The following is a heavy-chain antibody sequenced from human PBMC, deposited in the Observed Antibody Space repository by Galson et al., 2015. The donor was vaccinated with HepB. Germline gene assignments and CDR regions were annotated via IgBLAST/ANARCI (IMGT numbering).Heavy chain of an antibody. J-gene: IGHJ3*02. CDR1: GFTFSSYD. CDR3: ARGGGYSSGDAFDI. CDR2: IGTAGDT. Sequence: SLRLSCAASGFTFSSYDMHWVRQATGKGLEWVSAIGTAGDTYYPGSVKGRFTISRENAKNSLYLQMNSLRAGDTAVYYCARGGGYSSGDAFDIWGQGTMVTVSS. V-gene: IGHV3-13*04. D-gene: IGHD6-19*01.